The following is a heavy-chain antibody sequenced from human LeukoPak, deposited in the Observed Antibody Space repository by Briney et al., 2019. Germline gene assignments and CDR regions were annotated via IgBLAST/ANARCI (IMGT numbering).Heavy chain of an antibody. V-gene: IGHV3-33*01. CDR1: GFTFSIYG. CDR2: IWYDGSIK. J-gene: IGHJ3*02. D-gene: IGHD1-26*01. CDR3: ARDRNQWELPLDAFDI. Sequence: EGSLRLSCAASGFTFSIYGIHWVRQAPGKGLEWVAVIWYDGSIKIYPDSVKGRFTISIENSKITLYLQMNSLRAEDTAVYYCARDRNQWELPLDAFDIWGQGTMVTVSS.